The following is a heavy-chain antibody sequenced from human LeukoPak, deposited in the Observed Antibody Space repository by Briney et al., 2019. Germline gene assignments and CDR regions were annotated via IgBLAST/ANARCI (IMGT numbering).Heavy chain of an antibody. CDR3: AKDLAVAGTHMGLYYGMDV. CDR2: ISWNSGTI. CDR1: GFTFDDYA. J-gene: IGHJ6*02. D-gene: IGHD6-19*01. Sequence: PGGSLRLSCAASGFTFDDYALHWVRQAPGKGLEWVSGISWNSGTIDYADSVKGRFTISRDNAKNSLYLQMNSLRAEDTALYYCAKDLAVAGTHMGLYYGMDVWGQGTTLTVSS. V-gene: IGHV3-9*01.